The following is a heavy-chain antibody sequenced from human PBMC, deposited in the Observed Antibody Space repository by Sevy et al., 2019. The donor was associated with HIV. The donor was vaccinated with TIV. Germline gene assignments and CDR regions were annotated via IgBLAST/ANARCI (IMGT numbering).Heavy chain of an antibody. V-gene: IGHV1-2*02. CDR1: GYTFTSYY. CDR3: ARDLNPIAVAGTGYFDY. Sequence: ASVKVSCKDSGYTFTSYYMHWVRQAPGQGLEWMGWINPNSGGKNYAQKFQGRVTMTRDTSISTAYMELSRLRSDDTAVYYCARDLNPIAVAGTGYFDYWGQGTLVTVSS. J-gene: IGHJ4*02. CDR2: INPNSGGK. D-gene: IGHD6-19*01.